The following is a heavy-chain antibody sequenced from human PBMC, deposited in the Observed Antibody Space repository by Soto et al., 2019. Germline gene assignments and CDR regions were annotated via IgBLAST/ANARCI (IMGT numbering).Heavy chain of an antibody. CDR2: INPNSGGT. Sequence: ASVKVSCKASGYTFTGYYMHWVRQAPGQGLEWMGWINPNSGGTNYAQKFQGWVTMTRDTSISTAYMELSRLRSDDTAVYYCARGSSPEGSSPAPDAFDIWGKGTMVTVSS. CDR1: GYTFTGYY. J-gene: IGHJ3*02. CDR3: ARGSSPEGSSPAPDAFDI. V-gene: IGHV1-2*04. D-gene: IGHD6-13*01.